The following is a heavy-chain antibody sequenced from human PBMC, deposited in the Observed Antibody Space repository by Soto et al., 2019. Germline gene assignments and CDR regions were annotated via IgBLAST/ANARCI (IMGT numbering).Heavy chain of an antibody. D-gene: IGHD3-10*01. CDR2: IYYSGST. V-gene: IGHV4-30-4*01. CDR1: GGSISSGDYY. Sequence: SETLSLTCTVSGGSISSGDYYWSWIRQPPGKGLEWIGYIYYSGSTYYNPSLKSRVTISVDTSKNQFSLKLSSVTAADTAVYYGARRAVRGVMVDYWGQGTLVTVSS. J-gene: IGHJ4*01. CDR3: ARRAVRGVMVDY.